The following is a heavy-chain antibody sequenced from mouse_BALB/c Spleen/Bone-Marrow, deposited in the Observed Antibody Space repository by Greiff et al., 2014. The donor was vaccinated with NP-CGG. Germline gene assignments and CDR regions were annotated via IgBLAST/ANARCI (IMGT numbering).Heavy chain of an antibody. CDR3: ARSGYGDY. CDR1: GYAFTSYN. Sequence: VQLKESGPELVKPGTSVKVSCKASGYAFTSYNIYWVKQSHGKSLEWIGYFDPYNGGTDYNQKFKGKATLTVVKSSSTAYMHLNSLTSVDSAVYYCARSGYGDYWGQGTTLTVSS. J-gene: IGHJ2*01. V-gene: IGHV1S135*01. D-gene: IGHD2-14*01. CDR2: FDPYNGGT.